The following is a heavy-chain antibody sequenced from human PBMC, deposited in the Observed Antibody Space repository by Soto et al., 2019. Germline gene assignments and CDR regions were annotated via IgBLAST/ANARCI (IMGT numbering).Heavy chain of an antibody. CDR2: SRNKANGYTT. J-gene: IGHJ4*02. CDR3: AKDLEMAHNWSY. D-gene: IGHD1-1*01. V-gene: IGHV3-72*01. Sequence: PGGSLRLSCVVSGFTFSDQYMDWVRQAPGKGLEWVGRSRNKANGYTTENAASVKGRFTISRDDSKNSLYLRMNSLRAEDTAVYYCAKDLEMAHNWSYWGQGTLVTVSS. CDR1: GFTFSDQY.